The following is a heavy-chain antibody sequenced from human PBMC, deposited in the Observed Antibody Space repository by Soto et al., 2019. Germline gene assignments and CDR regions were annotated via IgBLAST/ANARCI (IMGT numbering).Heavy chain of an antibody. Sequence: VGSLRLSCAASGFTFSNYAMIWVRQAPGKGLEWVSGIRGTGGSAYYVDSVKGRFTISRDNSKNTLYLQMNSLRAEDTAIYYCAKDSDFWSGYYSAFDYWGQGTLVTVSS. CDR3: AKDSDFWSGYYSAFDY. CDR1: GFTFSNYA. D-gene: IGHD3-3*01. V-gene: IGHV3-23*01. CDR2: IRGTGGSA. J-gene: IGHJ4*02.